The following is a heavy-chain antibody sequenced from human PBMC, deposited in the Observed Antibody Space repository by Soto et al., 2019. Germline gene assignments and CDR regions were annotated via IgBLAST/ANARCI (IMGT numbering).Heavy chain of an antibody. V-gene: IGHV1-18*01. CDR1: GYTFTNYG. D-gene: IGHD6-6*01. CDR2: ISAYKGNT. Sequence: ASVKVSCKASGYTFTNYGISWVRQAPGQGLEWMGWISAYKGNTNYAQKFQSRVTMTTDTSTSTAYMELRSLRSDDTAVYYCASRSGQLPYYFDYWGQGTLVTVSS. J-gene: IGHJ4*02. CDR3: ASRSGQLPYYFDY.